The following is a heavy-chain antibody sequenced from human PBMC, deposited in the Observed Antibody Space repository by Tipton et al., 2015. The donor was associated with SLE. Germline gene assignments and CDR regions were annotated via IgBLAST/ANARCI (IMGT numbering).Heavy chain of an antibody. Sequence: TLSLTCTVSGGSISSGGYYWSWIRQPPGKGLEWIGEINHSGSTNYNPSLKSRVTISVDTSKNQFSLKLSSVTAADTAVYYCATEWGSGWNWFDPWGQGTLVTVSS. CDR2: INHSGST. J-gene: IGHJ5*02. CDR3: ATEWGSGWNWFDP. V-gene: IGHV4-30-2*01. D-gene: IGHD6-19*01. CDR1: GGSISSGGYY.